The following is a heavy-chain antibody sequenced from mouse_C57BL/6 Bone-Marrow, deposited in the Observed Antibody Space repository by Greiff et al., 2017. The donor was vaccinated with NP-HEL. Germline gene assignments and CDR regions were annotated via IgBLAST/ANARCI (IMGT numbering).Heavy chain of an antibody. J-gene: IGHJ1*03. CDR2: IHPNSGST. Sequence: VKQRPGQGLEWIGMIHPNSGSTNYNEKFKSKATLTVDKSSSTAYMQLSSLTSEDSAVYYCARSPYYYGSSYWYFDVWGTGTTVTVSS. CDR3: ARSPYYYGSSYWYFDV. D-gene: IGHD1-1*01. V-gene: IGHV1-64*01.